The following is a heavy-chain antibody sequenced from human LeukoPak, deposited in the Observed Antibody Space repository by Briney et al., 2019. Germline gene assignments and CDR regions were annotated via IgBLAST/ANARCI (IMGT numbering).Heavy chain of an antibody. D-gene: IGHD6-19*01. CDR2: IDWDDDK. Sequence: ESGPALMKPTQTLTLTCTFSGFSLSTSGMCVSWIRQPPGKALEWLARIDWDDDKYYSTPLKTRLTISKDTSKNQVVLTMTNMDPVDTATYYCARISSSGWYYFDYWGQGTLVTVSS. CDR1: GFSLSTSGMC. CDR3: ARISSSGWYYFDY. J-gene: IGHJ4*02. V-gene: IGHV2-70*11.